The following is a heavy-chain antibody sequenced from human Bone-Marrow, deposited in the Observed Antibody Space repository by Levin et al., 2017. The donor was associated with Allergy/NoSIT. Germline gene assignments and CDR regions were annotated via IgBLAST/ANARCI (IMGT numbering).Heavy chain of an antibody. Sequence: SETLSLTCSISGGSISGFYWNWIRQPPGGGLEWIGYIYYTGSAQYNPSLKSRVAISVDTSRDQFSLELNSVTAADTAVYFCTRLHCSHNCYPGDWSQGILVTVSS. D-gene: IGHD2-15*01. CDR2: IYYTGSA. V-gene: IGHV4-59*08. CDR3: TRLHCSHNCYPGD. CDR1: GGSISGFY. J-gene: IGHJ4*02.